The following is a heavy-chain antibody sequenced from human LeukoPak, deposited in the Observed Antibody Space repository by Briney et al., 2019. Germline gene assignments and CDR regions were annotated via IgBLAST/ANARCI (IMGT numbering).Heavy chain of an antibody. J-gene: IGHJ4*02. CDR3: AKAHIAVAGKPTYFDY. D-gene: IGHD6-19*01. CDR2: ISDSGGST. Sequence: GGSLRLSCAASGFSFSSYAMRWVRQAPGEGLEWVSAISDSGGSTYYAASVKGRFTISRNNLKKALYLRMDGLGAKGTAVNYCAKAHIAVAGKPTYFDYWGQGTLVTVSS. CDR1: GFSFSSYA. V-gene: IGHV3-23*01.